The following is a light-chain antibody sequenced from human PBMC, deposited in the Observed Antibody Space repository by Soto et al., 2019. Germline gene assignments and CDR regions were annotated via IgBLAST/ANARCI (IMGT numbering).Light chain of an antibody. CDR3: SSYTSSSTVV. V-gene: IGLV2-14*01. CDR1: SSDFGGYNY. J-gene: IGLJ2*01. Sequence: QSALTQPASVSGSPGQSITISCTGTSSDFGGYNYVSWYQQHPGKAPKLMIYDVSNRPSGVSNRFSGSKSGNTASLTISGLQAEDEADHYCSSYTSSSTVVFGGGTKLTVL. CDR2: DVS.